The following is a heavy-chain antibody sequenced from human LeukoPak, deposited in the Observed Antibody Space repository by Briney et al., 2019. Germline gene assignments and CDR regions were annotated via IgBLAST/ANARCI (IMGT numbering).Heavy chain of an antibody. CDR1: GYTLTSYG. J-gene: IGHJ5*02. CDR3: ARESSSWYWAWFDP. D-gene: IGHD6-13*01. Sequence: GASVKVSCKASGYTLTSYGISWVRQAPGQGLEWMGWISAYNGNTNYAQKLQGRVTMTTDTSTSTAYMELRSLRSDDTAVYYCARESSSWYWAWFDPWGQGTLVTVSS. V-gene: IGHV1-18*01. CDR2: ISAYNGNT.